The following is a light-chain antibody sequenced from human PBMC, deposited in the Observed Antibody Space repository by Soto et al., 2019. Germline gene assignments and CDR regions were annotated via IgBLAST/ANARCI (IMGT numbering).Light chain of an antibody. Sequence: QSALTQPASVSGSPGQSITISCTGTSSDVGGYNYVSWYQQHPGKAPKLMIYDVSNRPSGVSNRFSGSKSGNTASLTISGLQAEDEAEYYCSSYTSSSTVFGTGTKVTVL. CDR2: DVS. V-gene: IGLV2-14*01. J-gene: IGLJ1*01. CDR3: SSYTSSSTV. CDR1: SSDVGGYNY.